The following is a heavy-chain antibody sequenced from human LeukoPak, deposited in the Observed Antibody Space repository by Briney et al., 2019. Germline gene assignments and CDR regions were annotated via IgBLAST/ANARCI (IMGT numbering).Heavy chain of an antibody. J-gene: IGHJ4*02. V-gene: IGHV3-23*01. CDR2: ISGSGGST. CDR1: GFTFSSYG. D-gene: IGHD6-19*01. CDR3: AKEVAGTGITWGFWGFDY. Sequence: RPGGSLRLSCAASGFTFSSYGMSWVRQAPGKGLEWVSAISGSGGSTYYADSVKGRFTISRDNSKNTLYLQMNSLRAEDTAVYYCAKEVAGTGITWGFWGFDYWGQGTLVTVSS.